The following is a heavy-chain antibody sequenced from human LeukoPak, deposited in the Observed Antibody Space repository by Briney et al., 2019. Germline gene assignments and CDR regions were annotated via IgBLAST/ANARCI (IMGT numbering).Heavy chain of an antibody. Sequence: GRSLRLSCAASGFTFSSYGMHWVRQAPGKGLEWVAVISYDGSNKYYVDSVKGRFTISRDNAKNSLYLQMNSLRAEDTAVYYCARDARSKYSSSDWFDPWGQGTLVTVSS. CDR3: ARDARSKYSSSDWFDP. J-gene: IGHJ5*02. V-gene: IGHV3-30*03. D-gene: IGHD6-6*01. CDR2: ISYDGSNK. CDR1: GFTFSSYG.